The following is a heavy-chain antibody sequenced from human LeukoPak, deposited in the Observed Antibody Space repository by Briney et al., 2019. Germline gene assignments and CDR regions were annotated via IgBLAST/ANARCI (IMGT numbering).Heavy chain of an antibody. Sequence: ASVKVSCKASGYTFTNYGISWVRQAPGQGLEWMGWISTYNRNTNYAQKIQGRVTMTTDTSTSTAYMELRSLRSDDTAVYYCARGHPPERVGTVTKALSYNRYTRRRSYYFDYWGQGTLVTVSS. J-gene: IGHJ4*02. CDR3: ARGHPPERVGTVTKALSYNRYTRRRSYYFDY. V-gene: IGHV1-18*01. CDR2: ISTYNRNT. D-gene: IGHD3-16*02. CDR1: GYTFTNYG.